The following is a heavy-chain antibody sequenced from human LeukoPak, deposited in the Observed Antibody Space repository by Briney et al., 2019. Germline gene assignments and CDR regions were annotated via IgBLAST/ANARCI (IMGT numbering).Heavy chain of an antibody. Sequence: SVKVSCKASRGSFRSYSINWVRQAPGQGLEWMGEIIPMFGTPNYAQKIQGRVTITAGESTSTVYMELSSLRFEDTAVYYCARRSPIDMSWGQGALVTVSS. J-gene: IGHJ5*02. D-gene: IGHD3-16*02. CDR2: IIPMFGTP. V-gene: IGHV1-69*13. CDR3: ARRSPIDMS. CDR1: RGSFRSYS.